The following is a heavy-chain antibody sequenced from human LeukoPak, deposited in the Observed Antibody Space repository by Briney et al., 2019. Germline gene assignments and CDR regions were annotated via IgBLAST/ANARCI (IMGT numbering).Heavy chain of an antibody. J-gene: IGHJ4*02. CDR2: ISGSGGST. V-gene: IGHV3-23*01. Sequence: GGSLRLSCAASGFTFSSYAMSWVRQAPGKGLEWVSAISGSGGSTYYADSVKGRFTISRDSAKNSLYLQMNSLRAEDTAVYYCARGVGATEFDYWGQGTLVTVSS. CDR3: ARGVGATEFDY. D-gene: IGHD1-26*01. CDR1: GFTFSSYA.